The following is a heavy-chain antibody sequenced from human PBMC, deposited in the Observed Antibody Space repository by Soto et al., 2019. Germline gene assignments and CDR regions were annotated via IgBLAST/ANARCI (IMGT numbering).Heavy chain of an antibody. CDR2: IWYDGSNK. J-gene: IGHJ6*02. Sequence: QVQLVESGGGVVQPGRSLRLSCAASGFTFSSYGMHWVRQAPGKGLEWVAVIWYDGSNKYYADSVKGRFTISRDNSKNTLYLQMNSLRAEDTAVYYCARDGDYDRSVDYYYYGMDVWGQGTTVTVSS. D-gene: IGHD4-17*01. V-gene: IGHV3-33*01. CDR3: ARDGDYDRSVDYYYYGMDV. CDR1: GFTFSSYG.